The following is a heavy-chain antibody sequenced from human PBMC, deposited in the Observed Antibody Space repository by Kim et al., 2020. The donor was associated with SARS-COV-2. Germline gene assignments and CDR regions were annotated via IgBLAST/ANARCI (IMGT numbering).Heavy chain of an antibody. CDR1: GFTFSDHY. D-gene: IGHD4-4*01. J-gene: IGHJ6*02. CDR2: IRNKANTYTT. CDR3: ARGPTVDYNYHYGMDV. V-gene: IGHV3-72*01. Sequence: GGSLRLSCVASGFTFSDHYMDWVRQAPGKGLEWVARIRNKANTYTTEYAASVQGRFTISRDDSENSLYLQMNSLKTEDTAVYYCARGPTVDYNYHYGMDVWGQGTTVTVSS.